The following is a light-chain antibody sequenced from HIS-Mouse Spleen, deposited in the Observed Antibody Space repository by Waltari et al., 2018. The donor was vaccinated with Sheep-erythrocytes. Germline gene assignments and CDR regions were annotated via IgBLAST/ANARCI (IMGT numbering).Light chain of an antibody. CDR2: WAS. Sequence: DIVMTQSPDSLAVSLGERATINCKSGQSVLYSSNNKNYLAWYQQKPGQPPKLLIYWASTRESGVPDRFSGSGSGTDFTLTISSLQAEDVAVYYCQQYYSTLGTFGQGTKLEIK. V-gene: IGKV4-1*01. CDR1: QSVLYSSNNKNY. CDR3: QQYYSTLGT. J-gene: IGKJ2*02.